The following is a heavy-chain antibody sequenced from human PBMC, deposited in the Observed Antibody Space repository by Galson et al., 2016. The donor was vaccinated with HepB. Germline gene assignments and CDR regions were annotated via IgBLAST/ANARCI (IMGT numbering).Heavy chain of an antibody. CDR3: ARELDHSFYFDY. D-gene: IGHD1-14*01. V-gene: IGHV1-46*02. Sequence: SVKVSCKASGYTFNTYNMHWVRQAPEQGLEWMGIIKPSGGNTIYAQKSQDRITMTRDTSTSTVYMELISLRSEDTAVYYCARELDHSFYFDYWGQGTLLTVSS. CDR2: IKPSGGNT. CDR1: GYTFNTYN. J-gene: IGHJ4*02.